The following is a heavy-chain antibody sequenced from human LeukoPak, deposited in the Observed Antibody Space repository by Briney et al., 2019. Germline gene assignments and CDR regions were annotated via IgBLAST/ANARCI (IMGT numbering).Heavy chain of an antibody. CDR2: IDPSDSYT. J-gene: IGHJ5*02. Sequence: GESLRISCKGSGYSFTSYWISWVRQMPGKGLEWMGRIDPSDSYTNYSPSFQGHVTISADKSISTAYLQWSSLKASDTAMYYCARSKYNWNEHNWFDPWGQGTLVTASS. V-gene: IGHV5-10-1*01. D-gene: IGHD1-1*01. CDR3: ARSKYNWNEHNWFDP. CDR1: GYSFTSYW.